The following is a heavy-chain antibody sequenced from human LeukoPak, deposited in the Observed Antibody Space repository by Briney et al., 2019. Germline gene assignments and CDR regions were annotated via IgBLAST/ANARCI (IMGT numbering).Heavy chain of an antibody. Sequence: GGSLRLSCAVSGFIISGNYMSWVRQAPGKGLEWVSVIYTGGTTAYIDSVKGRFTISRDNAKNSLYLQMNSLRAEDTAVYYCARQKYLRGPDVEYFDYWGQGTLVTVSS. D-gene: IGHD5/OR15-5a*01. CDR1: GFIISGNY. CDR3: ARQKYLRGPDVEYFDY. J-gene: IGHJ4*02. V-gene: IGHV3-66*04. CDR2: IYTGGTT.